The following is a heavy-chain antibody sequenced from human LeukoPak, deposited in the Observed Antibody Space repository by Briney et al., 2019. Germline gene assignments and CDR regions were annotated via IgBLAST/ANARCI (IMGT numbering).Heavy chain of an antibody. D-gene: IGHD2-2*01. V-gene: IGHV4-39*07. J-gene: IGHJ6*02. CDR3: ARGLARMEYCSTTSCFGARYYYYYGMDV. CDR1: GGSISSSSYY. Sequence: SETLSLTCTVSGGSISSSSYYWGWIRQPPGKGLEWIGSIYYSGSTYYNPSLKSRVTISVDTSKDQFSLRVSSVTAADTAVYYCARGLARMEYCSTTSCFGARYYYYYGMDVWGQGTTVTVSS. CDR2: IYYSGST.